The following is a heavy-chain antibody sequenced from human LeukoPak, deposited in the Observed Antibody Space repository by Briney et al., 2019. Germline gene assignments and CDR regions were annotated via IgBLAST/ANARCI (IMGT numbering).Heavy chain of an antibody. V-gene: IGHV4-39*01. D-gene: IGHD5-24*01. CDR3: ARSRDGYNRFDY. Sequence: SETLSLTCTVSGGSISSSSYYWGWIRQPPGKGLEWIGSIYYSGSTYYNPSLKSRVTISVATPKNQFSLKLSSVTAADTAVYYCARSRDGYNRFDYWGQGTLVTVSS. J-gene: IGHJ4*02. CDR1: GGSISSSSYY. CDR2: IYYSGST.